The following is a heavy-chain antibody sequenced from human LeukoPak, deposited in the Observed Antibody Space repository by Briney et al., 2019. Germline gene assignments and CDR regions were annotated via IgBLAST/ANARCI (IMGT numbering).Heavy chain of an antibody. CDR2: INPNSGGT. Sequence: ASVKVSCKASGYTFTGYYMHWVRQAPGQGLEWMGWINPNSGGTNYAQKFQGRVTMTRDMSISTAYMELCRLTSDDTAVYYCARWFTITSGDYDILTSSYHRGMDVWGQGTTVTVSS. D-gene: IGHD3-9*01. V-gene: IGHV1-2*02. CDR1: GYTFTGYY. CDR3: ARWFTITSGDYDILTSSYHRGMDV. J-gene: IGHJ6*02.